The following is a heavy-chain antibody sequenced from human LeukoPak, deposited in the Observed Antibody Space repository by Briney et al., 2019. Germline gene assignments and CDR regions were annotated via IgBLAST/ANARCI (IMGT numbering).Heavy chain of an antibody. Sequence: SETLSLTCAVYGGSFSGYYWSWIRQPPGKGLEWIGEINHSGSTNYNPSLKSRVTISVDTSKNQFSLKLSSVTAADTAVYYCARSHDWLLNYYFDYWGQGTLVTVSS. CDR3: ARSHDWLLNYYFDY. D-gene: IGHD3-9*01. CDR2: INHSGST. J-gene: IGHJ4*02. V-gene: IGHV4-34*01. CDR1: GGSFSGYY.